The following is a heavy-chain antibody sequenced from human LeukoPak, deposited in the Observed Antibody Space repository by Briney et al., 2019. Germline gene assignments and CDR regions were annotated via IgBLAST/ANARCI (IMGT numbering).Heavy chain of an antibody. CDR1: GGTFSSYA. V-gene: IGHV1-69*13. Sequence: ASVKVSCKASGGTFSSYAISWVRQAPGQGLEWMGGIIPIFGTANYAQKFQGRVTITADESTSTAYMELSSLRSEDTAVYYCASTGENSGYDYGGGFDYWGQGTLVTVSS. CDR2: IIPIFGTA. J-gene: IGHJ4*02. CDR3: ASTGENSGYDYGGGFDY. D-gene: IGHD5-12*01.